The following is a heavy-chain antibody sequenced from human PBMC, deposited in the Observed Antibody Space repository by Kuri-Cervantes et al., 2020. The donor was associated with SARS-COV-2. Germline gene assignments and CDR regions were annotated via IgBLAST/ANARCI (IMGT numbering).Heavy chain of an antibody. J-gene: IGHJ4*02. CDR2: IYTSGST. CDR1: GGSISSYY. V-gene: IGHV4-4*07. Sequence: GSLRLSCTVSGGSISSYYWSWIRQPAGKGLERIGRIYTSGSTNYNPSLKSRVTMSVDTSKNQFSLKLSSVTAADAAVYYCVENDYYDSSGYSHFDYWGQGTLVTVSS. D-gene: IGHD3-22*01. CDR3: VENDYYDSSGYSHFDY.